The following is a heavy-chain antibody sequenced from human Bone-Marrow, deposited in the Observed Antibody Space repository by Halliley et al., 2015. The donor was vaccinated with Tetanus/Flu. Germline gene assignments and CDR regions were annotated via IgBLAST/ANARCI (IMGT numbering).Heavy chain of an antibody. J-gene: IGHJ5*02. CDR1: GFTFRSFT. V-gene: IGHV3-30-3*01. CDR3: AKGLNYGDWFDP. D-gene: IGHD4-17*01. Sequence: SLRLSCAASGFTFRSFTMHWLRQAPGKGLEWVALVSYDGTKESYAESVKGRFTISRDNSKNTLYLQMSSLRAEDTAVYYCAKGLNYGDWFDPWGRGTLVTVS. CDR2: VSYDGTKE.